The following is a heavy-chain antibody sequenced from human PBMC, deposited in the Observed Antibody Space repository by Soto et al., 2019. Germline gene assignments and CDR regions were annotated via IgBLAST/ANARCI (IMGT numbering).Heavy chain of an antibody. J-gene: IGHJ5*02. Sequence: SETLSLTGFPAGSPITSYYRIWIWHAPGKGLEWIGCIYYSGSTNYNPSLKSRVTISVDTSKNQFSLKLSSVTAADTAVYYCARESGGSLSYNWFDPWGQGTLVT. CDR2: IYYSGST. CDR3: ARESGGSLSYNWFDP. D-gene: IGHD2-15*01. CDR1: GSPITSYY. V-gene: IGHV4-59*01.